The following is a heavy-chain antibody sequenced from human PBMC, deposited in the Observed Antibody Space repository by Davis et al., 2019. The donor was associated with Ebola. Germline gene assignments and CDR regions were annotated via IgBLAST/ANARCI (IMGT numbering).Heavy chain of an antibody. J-gene: IGHJ5*02. D-gene: IGHD2-15*01. V-gene: IGHV1-3*01. CDR2: INAGNGNT. Sequence: AASVKVSCKASGYTFTSCAMHWVRQAPGQRLEWMGWINAGNGNTKYSQKFQGRVTITRDTSASTAYMELSSLRAEDTAVYYCARRAAVSGGSWYSGWFDPWGQGTLVTVSS. CDR1: GYTFTSCA. CDR3: ARRAAVSGGSWYSGWFDP.